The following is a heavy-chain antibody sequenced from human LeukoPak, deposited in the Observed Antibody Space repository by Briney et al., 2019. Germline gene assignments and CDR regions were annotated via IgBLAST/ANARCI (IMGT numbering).Heavy chain of an antibody. CDR2: IKQDGSEK. D-gene: IGHD4-11*01. V-gene: IGHV3-7*01. J-gene: IGHJ6*03. CDR1: GFTFSSYW. Sequence: GSLRLSCAASGFTFSSYWMSWVRQAPGKGLEWVANIKQDGSEKYYVDSVKGRFTISRDNAKNSLYLQMNSLRAEDTAVYYCARDTVTTSIHYYYYYMDVWGKGTTVTVSS. CDR3: ARDTVTTSIHYYYYYMDV.